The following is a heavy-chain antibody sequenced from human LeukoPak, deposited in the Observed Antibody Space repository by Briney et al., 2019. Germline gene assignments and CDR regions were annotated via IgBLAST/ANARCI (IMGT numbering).Heavy chain of an antibody. CDR2: MTTNSTYI. V-gene: IGHV3-11*06. CDR3: AREYYCAMDV. J-gene: IGHJ6*02. Sequence: GGSLRLSCTASGFTFSDYYMNWIRQAPGKGLEWVSYMTTNSTYINCADSVKGRFTISRDNAKNSLYLEMNSLRAEDTAVYYCAREYYCAMDVWGQGTTVTVSS. CDR1: GFTFSDYY.